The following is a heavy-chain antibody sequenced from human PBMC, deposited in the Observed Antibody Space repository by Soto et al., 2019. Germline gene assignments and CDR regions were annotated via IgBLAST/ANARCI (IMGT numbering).Heavy chain of an antibody. J-gene: IGHJ6*02. Sequence: TGESLKISCKGSGYSFTSYWIGWVRQMPGKGLEWMGIIYPGDSDTRYSPSFQGQVTISADKSISTAYLQWSSLKASDTAMYYCARTMVRGAQADTTSYGMDVWGQGTTVTVSS. CDR3: ARTMVRGAQADTTSYGMDV. CDR1: GYSFTSYW. V-gene: IGHV5-51*01. CDR2: IYPGDSDT. D-gene: IGHD3-10*01.